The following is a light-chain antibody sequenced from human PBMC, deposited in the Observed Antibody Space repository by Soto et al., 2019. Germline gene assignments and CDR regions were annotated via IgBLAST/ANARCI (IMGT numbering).Light chain of an antibody. CDR3: SSYTSSSLDV. CDR2: DVS. J-gene: IGLJ1*01. CDR1: SSDVGYSNY. Sequence: QSALTQPASVSGSPGQSIAISCTGTSSDVGYSNYVSWYQQLPGKAPKLMIYDVSDRPSGVSNRFSGSKSGSTASLTISGLQAEDEADYYCSSYTSSSLDVFGRGTKGTVL. V-gene: IGLV2-14*01.